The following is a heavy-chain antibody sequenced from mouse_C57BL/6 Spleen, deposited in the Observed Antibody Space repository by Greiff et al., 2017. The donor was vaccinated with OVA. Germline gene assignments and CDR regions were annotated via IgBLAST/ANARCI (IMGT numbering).Heavy chain of an antibody. Sequence: EVMLVESGEGLVKPGGSLKLSCAASGFTFSSYAMSWVRQTPEKRLEWVAYISSGGDYIYYADTVKGRFTISRDNARNTLYLQMSSLKSEDTAMYYCTREAYYKGHYAMDYWGQGTSVTVSS. CDR1: GFTFSSYA. D-gene: IGHD2-12*01. CDR2: ISSGGDYI. V-gene: IGHV5-9-1*02. CDR3: TREAYYKGHYAMDY. J-gene: IGHJ4*01.